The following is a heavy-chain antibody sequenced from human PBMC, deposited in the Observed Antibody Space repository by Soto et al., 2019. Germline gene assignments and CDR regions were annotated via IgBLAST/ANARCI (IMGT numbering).Heavy chain of an antibody. CDR2: IIPIFGTA. Sequence: VASVKVSGKASGGTFSSYAISWVRQAPGQGLEWMGGIIPIFGTANHAQKLQGRVTITADESTSTAYMDLSSLRSEDTAVYYCAYCRGDCFDYHYYGMDVCGQGTTVTVSS. J-gene: IGHJ6*02. CDR3: AYCRGDCFDYHYYGMDV. D-gene: IGHD2-21*02. CDR1: GGTFSSYA. V-gene: IGHV1-69*13.